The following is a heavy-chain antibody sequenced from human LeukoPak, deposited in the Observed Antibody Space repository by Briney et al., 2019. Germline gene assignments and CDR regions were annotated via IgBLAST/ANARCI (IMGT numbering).Heavy chain of an antibody. CDR3: ARVEKVVPAFDY. V-gene: IGHV3-7*01. Sequence: GGSLRLSCAASGFTSSSYGMHWVRQAPGKGLEWVANIKQDGSEKYYVDSVKGRFTISRDNAENSLYLQMNSLRAEDTAVYYCARVEKVVPAFDYWGQGTLVTVSS. CDR2: IKQDGSEK. CDR1: GFTSSSYG. J-gene: IGHJ4*02. D-gene: IGHD2-2*01.